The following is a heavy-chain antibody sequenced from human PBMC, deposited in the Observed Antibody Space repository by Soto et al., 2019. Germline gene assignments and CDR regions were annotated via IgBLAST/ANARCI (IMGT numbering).Heavy chain of an antibody. J-gene: IGHJ3*02. Sequence: GGSLRLSCAASGFTFSSYGMHWVRQAPGKGLEWVAVISYDGSNKYYADSVKGRFTISRDNSKNTLYLQMNSLRAEDTAVYYCAKPSEGATGYAFDIWGQGTMVTVS. CDR2: ISYDGSNK. CDR1: GFTFSSYG. CDR3: AKPSEGATGYAFDI. V-gene: IGHV3-30*18. D-gene: IGHD1-26*01.